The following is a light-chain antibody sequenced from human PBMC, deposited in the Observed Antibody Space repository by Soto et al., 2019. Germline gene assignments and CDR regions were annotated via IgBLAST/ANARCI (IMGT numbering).Light chain of an antibody. CDR1: SSDVGGYNY. Sequence: QSALTQPASVSGSPGQSITISCTGTSSDVGGYNYVSWYQQHPGKAPKLMIYEVSNRPSGVSNRFSGSTSRNTAALTISGLQAEDEADYYCSSYTSSSTRVFGGGTQLTVL. V-gene: IGLV2-14*01. J-gene: IGLJ3*02. CDR3: SSYTSSSTRV. CDR2: EVS.